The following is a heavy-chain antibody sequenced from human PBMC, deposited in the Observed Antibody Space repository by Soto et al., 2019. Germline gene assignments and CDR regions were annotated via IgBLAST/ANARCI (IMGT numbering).Heavy chain of an antibody. CDR2: INHSGST. Sequence: SETLSLTCAVYGGSFSGYYWSWIRQPPGKGLEWIGEINHSGSTNYNPSLKSRVTISVDTSKNQFSLKLSSVTAADTAVYYCARVNRYTRWDSFDYWGQGTLVTVPS. V-gene: IGHV4-34*01. CDR3: ARVNRYTRWDSFDY. D-gene: IGHD2-2*02. CDR1: GGSFSGYY. J-gene: IGHJ4*02.